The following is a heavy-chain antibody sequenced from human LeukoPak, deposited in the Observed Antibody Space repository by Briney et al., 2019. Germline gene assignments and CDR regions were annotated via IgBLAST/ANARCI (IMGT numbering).Heavy chain of an antibody. CDR2: VYDSGIT. CDR3: ARVKAAAGLDAFDI. D-gene: IGHD6-13*01. Sequence: SETLSLTCTVSGGAISTYYWSWIRQAPGKGLEWIAYVYDSGITNYSPSLKSRVTISEDTSKNQLSLKLYSVTAADTAVYYCARVKAAAGLDAFDIWGLGTMVTVSS. V-gene: IGHV4-59*01. CDR1: GGAISTYY. J-gene: IGHJ3*02.